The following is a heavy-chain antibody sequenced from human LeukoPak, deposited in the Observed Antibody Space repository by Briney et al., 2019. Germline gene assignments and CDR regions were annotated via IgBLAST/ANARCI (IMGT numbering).Heavy chain of an antibody. Sequence: SETLSLTCAVYGGSFSGYYWSWLRQPPGKGLEWIGEINHSGSTSYNPSLKSRVTISVDTSKNQFSLKLSSVTAADTAVYYWARAGTYDFWSGYYRRWFDPWGQGTLVTVSS. CDR2: INHSGST. J-gene: IGHJ5*02. V-gene: IGHV4-34*01. CDR1: GGSFSGYY. D-gene: IGHD3-3*01. CDR3: ARAGTYDFWSGYYRRWFDP.